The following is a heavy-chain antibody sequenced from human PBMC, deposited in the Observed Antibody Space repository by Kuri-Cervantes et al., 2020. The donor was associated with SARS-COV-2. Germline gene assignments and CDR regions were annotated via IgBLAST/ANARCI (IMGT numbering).Heavy chain of an antibody. J-gene: IGHJ5*02. CDR1: GFTFSSYE. V-gene: IGHV3-48*03. D-gene: IGHD6-13*01. CDR2: ISNSGSTI. CDR3: ASPPPAAGHNWFDP. Sequence: GGSLRLSCAASGFTFSSYEMNWVRQAPGKGLEWVSYISNSGSTIYYADSVKGRFTISRDNAKNSLYLQMNSLRAEDTAVYYCASPPPAAGHNWFDPWGQGTLVTVSS.